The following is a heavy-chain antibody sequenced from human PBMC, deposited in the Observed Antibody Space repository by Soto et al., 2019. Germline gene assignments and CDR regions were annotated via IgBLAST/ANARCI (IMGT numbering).Heavy chain of an antibody. V-gene: IGHV1-69*13. J-gene: IGHJ3*02. CDR1: GGTFSSYA. D-gene: IGHD1-26*01. CDR2: IIPIFGTA. Sequence: SVKVSCKASGGTFSSYAISWVRQAPGQGLEWMGGIIPIFGTANYAQKFQGRVTITADESTSTAYMELSSLRSEDTAVYYCARAKYSRRTTSPFDISGQATMVTVSS. CDR3: ARAKYSRRTTSPFDI.